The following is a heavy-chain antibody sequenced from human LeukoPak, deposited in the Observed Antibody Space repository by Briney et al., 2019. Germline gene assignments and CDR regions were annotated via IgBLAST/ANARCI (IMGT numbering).Heavy chain of an antibody. CDR3: ARIYCSSTSCYFDP. D-gene: IGHD2-2*01. CDR1: GGSISSSNW. CDR2: IYHSGST. Sequence: SGTLSLTCAVSGGSISSSNWWSWVRQPPGKGLEWIGEIYHSGSTNYNPSLKSRVTISVDKSKNQFSLKLSSVTAADTAVYYCARIYCSSTSCYFDPWGQGTLVTVSS. J-gene: IGHJ5*02. V-gene: IGHV4-4*02.